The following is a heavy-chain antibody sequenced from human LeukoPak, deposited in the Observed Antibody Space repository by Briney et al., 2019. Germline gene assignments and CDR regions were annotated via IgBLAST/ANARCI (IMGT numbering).Heavy chain of an antibody. CDR1: GSTFGSYS. CDR2: ISSSSSYI. Sequence: SGGSLRPSCAASGSTFGSYSMNWVRQAPGKGLEWVSSISSSSSYIYYADSVKGRFTISRDNAKNSLYLQMNSLRAEDTAVYYCAREGIVVVPAATGFDPWGQGTLVTVSS. V-gene: IGHV3-21*01. J-gene: IGHJ5*02. CDR3: AREGIVVVPAATGFDP. D-gene: IGHD2-2*01.